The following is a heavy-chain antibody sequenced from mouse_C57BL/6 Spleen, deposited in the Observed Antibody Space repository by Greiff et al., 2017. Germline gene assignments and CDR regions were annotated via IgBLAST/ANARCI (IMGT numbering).Heavy chain of an antibody. CDR2: IYPRSGNT. V-gene: IGHV1-81*01. J-gene: IGHJ2*01. CDR3: ASAGLTYGSRRYYFDY. D-gene: IGHD2-1*01. CDR1: GYTFTSYG. Sequence: QVQLQQPGAELARPGASVKLSCKASGYTFTSYGISWVKQRTGQGLEWIGDIYPRSGNTNYNEKFKGKATLTVDKSSSTAYMQLRSLTSEDSAVSVYASAGLTYGSRRYYFDYWGQGTTLTVSA.